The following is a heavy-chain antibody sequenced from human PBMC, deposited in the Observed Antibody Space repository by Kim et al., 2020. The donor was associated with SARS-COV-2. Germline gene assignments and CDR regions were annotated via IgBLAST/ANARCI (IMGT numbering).Heavy chain of an antibody. CDR2: ISSSSSYT. Sequence: GGSLRLSCAASGFTFSDYYMSWIRQAPGNGLEWVSYISSSSSYTNYADSVKGRFTISRDNAKNSLYLQMNSLRAEDTAVYYCARGPHQSYYDFWSGYPDYWGQGTLVTVSS. V-gene: IGHV3-11*06. CDR3: ARGPHQSYYDFWSGYPDY. CDR1: GFTFSDYY. D-gene: IGHD3-3*01. J-gene: IGHJ4*02.